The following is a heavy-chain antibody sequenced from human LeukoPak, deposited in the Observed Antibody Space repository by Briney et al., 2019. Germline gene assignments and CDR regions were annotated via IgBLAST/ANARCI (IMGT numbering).Heavy chain of an antibody. CDR2: VKSKAHGRTT. V-gene: IGHV3-15*01. CDR3: TTGFYSGYQI. D-gene: IGHD3-22*01. CDR1: GFSFPNVY. Sequence: PGGSLRLSCAASGFSFPNVYMTWVRQAPGKGLEWVGRVKSKAHGRTTDYAAPVKGRFTISRDDSKNTLYLQMNSLQTEDTAVYYCTTGFYSGYQIWGQGTLVTVSS. J-gene: IGHJ4*02.